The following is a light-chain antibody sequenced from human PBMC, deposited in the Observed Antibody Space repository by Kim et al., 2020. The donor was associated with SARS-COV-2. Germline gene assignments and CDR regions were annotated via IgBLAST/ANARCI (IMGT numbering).Light chain of an antibody. V-gene: IGLV3-19*01. Sequence: SSELTQDPAVSVALGQTVTMTCQGDSLRSHFANWYQQNPGQSPVLVLHGRNNRPSGIPDRFSGSRSGNTASLTITGAQAEDEADYYCTSRDSSGYHGIFG. CDR1: SLRSHF. J-gene: IGLJ2*01. CDR3: TSRDSSGYHGI. CDR2: GRN.